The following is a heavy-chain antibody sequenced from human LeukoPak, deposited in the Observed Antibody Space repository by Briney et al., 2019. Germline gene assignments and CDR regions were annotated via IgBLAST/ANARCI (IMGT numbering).Heavy chain of an antibody. D-gene: IGHD5-12*01. V-gene: IGHV3-7*01. CDR2: MIYDGRLI. J-gene: IGHJ4*02. CDR3: ALLTVASDFDY. Sequence: PGGSLRLSCAASGFTFSTSWMSWVRQAPGKGLEWVANMIYDGRLIYYVDFVKGRFTISRDNAKSSLYLQMNSLRVEDTAVYYCALLTVASDFDYWGQGALVTVSS. CDR1: GFTFSTSW.